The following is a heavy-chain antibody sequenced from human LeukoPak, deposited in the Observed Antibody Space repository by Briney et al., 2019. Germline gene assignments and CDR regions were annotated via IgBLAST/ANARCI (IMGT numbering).Heavy chain of an antibody. CDR1: GFTFSNYG. CDR2: ISYDGSNK. CDR3: AKGGYYYDSSGPDY. Sequence: GGSLRLSCAASGFTFSNYGMHWVRQAPGKGLEWVAVISYDGSNKYYADSVKGRFTISRDNSKNTLYLQMNSLRAEDTAVYYCAKGGYYYDSSGPDYWGQGALVTVSS. J-gene: IGHJ4*02. D-gene: IGHD3-22*01. V-gene: IGHV3-30*18.